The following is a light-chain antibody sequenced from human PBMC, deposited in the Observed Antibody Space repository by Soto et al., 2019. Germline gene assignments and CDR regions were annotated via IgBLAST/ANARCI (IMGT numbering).Light chain of an antibody. CDR2: RND. CDR3: AAWDGSLSGVV. J-gene: IGLJ2*01. V-gene: IGLV1-47*01. CDR1: TSNIGSNY. Sequence: QAVVTQPPSASGTPGQRVTISCSGSTSNIGSNYVCWYQQLPGTAPKLLIYRNDQRPSGVPDRFSGSRSGTSASLAISGLRSEDEADYYCAAWDGSLSGVVFGGGTQLTVL.